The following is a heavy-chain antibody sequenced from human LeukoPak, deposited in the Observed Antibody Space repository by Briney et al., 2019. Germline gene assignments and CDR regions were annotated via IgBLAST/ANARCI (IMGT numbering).Heavy chain of an antibody. Sequence: GGSLRLSCAASGFTFSSYAMSWVRQAPGKGLEWVSSISSSSSYIYYADSVKGRFTISRDNAKNSLYLQMNSLRAEDTAVYYCARHSTYYYMDVWGKGTTVTVSS. CDR1: GFTFSSYA. D-gene: IGHD5-18*01. V-gene: IGHV3-21*01. CDR3: ARHSTYYYMDV. CDR2: ISSSSSYI. J-gene: IGHJ6*03.